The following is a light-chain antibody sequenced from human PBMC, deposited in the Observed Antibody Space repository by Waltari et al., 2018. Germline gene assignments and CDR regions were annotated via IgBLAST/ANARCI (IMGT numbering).Light chain of an antibody. Sequence: QSALTQPPSASGSPGQSVTISCTGPSSDVGVSNYVSWYQQHPGKAPNLMIYEVSKRPSGVPDRFSGSKSGNTASLTVSGLQAEDEADYYCSSYAGSNNRYVFGTGTKVTVL. J-gene: IGLJ1*01. CDR2: EVS. CDR3: SSYAGSNNRYV. CDR1: SSDVGVSNY. V-gene: IGLV2-8*01.